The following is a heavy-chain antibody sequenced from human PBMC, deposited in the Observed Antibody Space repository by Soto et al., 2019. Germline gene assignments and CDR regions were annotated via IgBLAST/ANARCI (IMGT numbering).Heavy chain of an antibody. D-gene: IGHD6-19*01. V-gene: IGHV4-59*08. Sequence: QVQLQESCPGPVKPSETLSLTCTVSGGSINSNYWSWLRQPPGKGLEWIGKIYYSGNTDNNPSLKSRVTISVDTTKNQFSLKLPSVTAADTAVYYCARARGWEGNYFHNYMDVWGKGTTVTVSS. CDR3: ARARGWEGNYFHNYMDV. J-gene: IGHJ6*03. CDR1: GGSINSNY. CDR2: IYYSGNT.